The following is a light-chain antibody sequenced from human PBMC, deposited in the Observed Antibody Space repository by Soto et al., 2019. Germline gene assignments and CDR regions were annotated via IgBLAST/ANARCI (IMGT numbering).Light chain of an antibody. Sequence: QSVLTQSPSASASLGASVKLTCTLSSGHSSYAIAWHQQQPEKGPRYLMKLNSDGSHSKGDGIPDRFSGSSSGAERYLTISSLKSEDEADYDCQTWGTGIQVFGGGTKLTVL. CDR3: QTWGTGIQV. J-gene: IGLJ3*02. CDR2: LNSDGSH. V-gene: IGLV4-69*01. CDR1: SGHSSYA.